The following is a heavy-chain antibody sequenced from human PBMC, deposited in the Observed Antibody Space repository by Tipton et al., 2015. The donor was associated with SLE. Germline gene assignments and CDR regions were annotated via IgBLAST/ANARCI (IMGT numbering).Heavy chain of an antibody. Sequence: SLRLSCVASGFTFSSYWMSWVRQSPGKGLEWVANIKQDGSEKYYVDSVKGRFTISRNNAKNSLYLQMSSLRAEDTAVYFCARKGCRGDNCYSHYWGPGTLVTVSS. CDR2: IKQDGSEK. D-gene: IGHD2-21*02. CDR3: ARKGCRGDNCYSHY. J-gene: IGHJ4*02. CDR1: GFTFSSYW. V-gene: IGHV3-7*01.